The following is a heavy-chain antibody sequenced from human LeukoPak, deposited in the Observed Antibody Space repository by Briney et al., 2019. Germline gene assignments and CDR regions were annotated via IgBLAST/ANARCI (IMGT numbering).Heavy chain of an antibody. Sequence: DSLSLTCTVSGGSISTYYWSWIRQPPGKGLEWIGYIYYSGITDYNPSLKSRVTISVDTSKNQFSLKLSSVTAADTAVYYCARAPDYSNWWDSWGQGTLVTVSS. J-gene: IGHJ5*01. CDR3: ARAPDYSNWWDS. CDR2: IYYSGIT. CDR1: GGSISTYY. V-gene: IGHV4-59*07. D-gene: IGHD4-11*01.